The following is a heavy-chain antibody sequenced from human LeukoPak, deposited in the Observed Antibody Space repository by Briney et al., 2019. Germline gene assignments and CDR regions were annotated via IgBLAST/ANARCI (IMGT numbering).Heavy chain of an antibody. CDR3: ARDQAVWFGVLVPVYYMDV. V-gene: IGHV1-2*02. CDR1: GYTFTGYY. D-gene: IGHD3-10*01. J-gene: IGHJ6*03. CDR2: INPNSGGT. Sequence: ASVKVSCKASGYTFTGYYMHWVRQAPGQGLEWMGWINPNSGGTNYAQKFQGRVTMTRDTSISTAYMELSRLRSDDTAVYYCARDQAVWFGVLVPVYYMDVWGKGTTVTVSS.